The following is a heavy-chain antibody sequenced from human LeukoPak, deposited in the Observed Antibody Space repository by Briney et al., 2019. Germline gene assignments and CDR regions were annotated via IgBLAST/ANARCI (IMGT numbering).Heavy chain of an antibody. CDR1: GGSISSSNW. J-gene: IGHJ4*02. CDR3: ARDRRGDRYSGSYRTIDY. CDR2: IYHSGST. V-gene: IGHV4-4*02. Sequence: SETLSLTCAVSGGSISSSNWWSWVRQPPGKGLEWIGEIYHSGSTNYNPSLKSRVTISVDKSKNQFSLKLSSVTAADTAVYYCARDRRGDRYSGSYRTIDYWGQGTLVTVSS. D-gene: IGHD1-26*01.